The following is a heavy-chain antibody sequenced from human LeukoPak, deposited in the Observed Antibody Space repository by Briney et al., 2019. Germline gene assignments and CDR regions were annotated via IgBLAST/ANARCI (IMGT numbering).Heavy chain of an antibody. Sequence: PGGSLRLSCAASGFTVSSNYMSWVRQAPGKGLEWVSVIYSGGSTYYADSVKGRFTISRDNSKNTLYLQMNSLRAEDTAVYYCAREGRYFDWLLAAFDIWGQGTRVTVSS. V-gene: IGHV3-66*01. CDR1: GFTVSSNY. CDR3: AREGRYFDWLLAAFDI. J-gene: IGHJ3*02. D-gene: IGHD3-9*01. CDR2: IYSGGST.